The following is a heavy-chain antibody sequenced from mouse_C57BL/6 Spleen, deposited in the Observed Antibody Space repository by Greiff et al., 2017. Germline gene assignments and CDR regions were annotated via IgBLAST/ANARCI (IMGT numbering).Heavy chain of an antibody. V-gene: IGHV1-82*01. CDR1: GYAFSSSW. CDR2: IYPGDGDT. J-gene: IGHJ2*01. Sequence: QVQLTESGPELVKPGASVKISCKASGYAFSSSWMNWVKQRPGKGLEWIGRIYPGDGDTNYNGKFKGKDTLTADKSSSTAYMQLSSLTSEDSAVYFCARGGSSFDYWGQGTTLTVSS. D-gene: IGHD1-1*01. CDR3: ARGGSSFDY.